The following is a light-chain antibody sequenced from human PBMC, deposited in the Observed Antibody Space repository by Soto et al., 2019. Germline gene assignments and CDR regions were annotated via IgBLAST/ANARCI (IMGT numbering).Light chain of an antibody. J-gene: IGLJ1*01. Sequence: QSVLTQPASVSGAPGQSITISCTGTSSNVGDYYDVAWYQQHPGKAPKLLIYEVRNRPSGVSDRFSGSKSGTTASLTISGLQTEDEADYYCHSYSSSSSLCVFGTGTKLTVL. CDR2: EVR. V-gene: IGLV2-14*01. CDR1: SSNVGDYYD. CDR3: HSYSSSSSLCV.